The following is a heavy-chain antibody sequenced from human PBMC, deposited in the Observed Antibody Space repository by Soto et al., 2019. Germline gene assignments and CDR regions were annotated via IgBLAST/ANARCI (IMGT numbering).Heavy chain of an antibody. J-gene: IGHJ4*02. CDR3: ARGRYSSSWYLAITYFDY. CDR2: INHSGST. V-gene: IGHV4-34*01. CDR1: GGSFSGYY. Sequence: QVQLQQWGAGLLKPSETLSLTCAVYGGSFSGYYWSWIRQPPGKGLEWIGEINHSGSTNYNPSLKSRFTISVDTSKNQFSLKLSSVTAADTAVYYCARGRYSSSWYLAITYFDYWGQGTLVTVSS. D-gene: IGHD6-13*01.